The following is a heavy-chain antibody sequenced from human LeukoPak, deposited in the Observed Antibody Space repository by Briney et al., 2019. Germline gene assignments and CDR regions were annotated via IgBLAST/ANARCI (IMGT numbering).Heavy chain of an antibody. CDR3: ARSSTWLNVYHYYGMDV. Sequence: GASVTVSCKASGYTFTGYYMHWVRQAPGQGLEWMGWMNPNSGNTGYAQNFQGRVTMTRNTSISTAYLELSSLRSEDTAVYYCARSSTWLNVYHYYGMDVWGQGTTVTVSS. CDR1: GYTFTGYY. J-gene: IGHJ6*02. V-gene: IGHV1-8*02. D-gene: IGHD6-19*01. CDR2: MNPNSGNT.